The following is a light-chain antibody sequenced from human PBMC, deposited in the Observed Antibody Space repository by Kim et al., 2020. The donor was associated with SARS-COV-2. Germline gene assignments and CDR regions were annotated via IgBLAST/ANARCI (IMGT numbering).Light chain of an antibody. V-gene: IGKV2-24*01. J-gene: IGKJ2*03. Sequence: DIVMTQTPLSSPVTLGQPASISCRSSQSLVHRDGNTYLSWLQQRPGQPPRLLIYKTYKRFSGVSDRFSGSGAGTDFTLKISRVEAEDVGIYYCMQAKQYPHSFGQGTKLEI. CDR3: MQAKQYPHS. CDR1: QSLVHRDGNTY. CDR2: KTY.